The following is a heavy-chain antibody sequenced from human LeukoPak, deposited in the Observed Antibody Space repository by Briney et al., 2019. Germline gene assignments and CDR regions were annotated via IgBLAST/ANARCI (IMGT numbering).Heavy chain of an antibody. CDR3: AKDQAFTSSRLNWFDP. D-gene: IGHD2-21*02. CDR1: GFTFSRYA. V-gene: IGHV3-23*01. CDR2: ISGSGSST. J-gene: IGHJ5*02. Sequence: PGGSLRLSCAASGFTFSRYAMSWVRQAPGKGLEWVSAISGSGSSTYYADSVKGRFTISRDNSKNTLYLQMNSLRAEDTAVYYCAKDQAFTSSRLNWFDPWGQGTLVTVSS.